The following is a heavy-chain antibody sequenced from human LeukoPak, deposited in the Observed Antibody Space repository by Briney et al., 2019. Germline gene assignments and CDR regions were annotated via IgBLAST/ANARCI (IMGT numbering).Heavy chain of an antibody. V-gene: IGHV3-23*01. CDR3: ANSADDIYYFDY. J-gene: IGHJ4*02. Sequence: GGSLRLSCAASGFTFSSYAMSWVRQAPGKGLEWVSAISGSGGSTYYADSVKGRFTISRDNSKDTLYLQMNSLRAEDTAVYYCANSADDIYYFDYWGQGTLVTVSS. D-gene: IGHD3-9*01. CDR2: ISGSGGST. CDR1: GFTFSSYA.